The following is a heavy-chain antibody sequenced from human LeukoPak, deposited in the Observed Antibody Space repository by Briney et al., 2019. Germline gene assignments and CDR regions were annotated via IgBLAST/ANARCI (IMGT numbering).Heavy chain of an antibody. CDR1: GGSFSGYY. CDR2: INHSGST. V-gene: IGHV4-34*01. J-gene: IGHJ4*02. D-gene: IGHD3-22*01. Sequence: SETLSLTCAVYGGSFSGYYWSWIRQPPGKGLEWIGEINHSGSTNYNPSLKSRVTISVDTSKNQFSLKLSSVTAADTAVYYCAREYSSGYYYWGQGTLVTVSS. CDR3: AREYSSGYYY.